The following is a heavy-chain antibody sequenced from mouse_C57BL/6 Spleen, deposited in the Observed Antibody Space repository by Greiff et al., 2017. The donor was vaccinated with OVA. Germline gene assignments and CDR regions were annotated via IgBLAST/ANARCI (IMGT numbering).Heavy chain of an antibody. CDR1: GFTFRDYG. CDR2: ISSGSRTI. J-gene: IGHJ3*01. Sequence: EVQLVESGGGLVKPGGSLKLSCAASGFTFRDYGMPWVRPAPEKGLAWVAYISSGSRTISYADTVQGRFTISRDNAKNTLFLQMTSLRSEDTAMYDCAISSQAWVADWGKGTLVTVSA. CDR3: AISSQAWVAD. D-gene: IGHD1-1*01. V-gene: IGHV5-17*01.